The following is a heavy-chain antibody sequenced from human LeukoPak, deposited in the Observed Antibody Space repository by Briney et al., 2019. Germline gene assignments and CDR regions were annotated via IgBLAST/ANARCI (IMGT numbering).Heavy chain of an antibody. CDR1: GFTFSSYG. V-gene: IGHV3-30*03. Sequence: GRSLRLSCAASGFTFSSYGMHWVRQAPGKGLEWVAAISYDGSNKYYADSVKGRFTISRDNAKNAVYLQMNSLRAEDTAVYYCARDEVVVAATESGLRYFDLWGHGTLVTVSS. J-gene: IGHJ2*01. CDR3: ARDEVVVAATESGLRYFDL. CDR2: ISYDGSNK. D-gene: IGHD2-15*01.